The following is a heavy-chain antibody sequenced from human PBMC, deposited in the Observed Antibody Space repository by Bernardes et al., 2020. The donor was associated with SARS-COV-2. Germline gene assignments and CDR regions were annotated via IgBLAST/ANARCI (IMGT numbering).Heavy chain of an antibody. Sequence: SETLSLTCTVSGGSISSYYWSWIRQPPGKGLEWIGYIYYSGSTNYNPSLKSRVTISVDTSKNQFSLKLSSVTAADTAVYYCSSTADVGVATTDFDHWGQGTLVTVSS. V-gene: IGHV4-59*01. CDR1: GGSISSYY. CDR3: SSTADVGVATTDFDH. CDR2: IYYSGST. D-gene: IGHD5-12*01. J-gene: IGHJ4*02.